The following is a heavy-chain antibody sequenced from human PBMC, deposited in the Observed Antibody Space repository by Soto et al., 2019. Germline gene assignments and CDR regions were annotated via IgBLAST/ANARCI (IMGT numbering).Heavy chain of an antibody. J-gene: IGHJ4*02. Sequence: QVQLQESGPGLVKPSETLSLTCTVSGGSISSYYWSWIRQPAGKGLEWIGRIYTSGSTNYNPSLKSRVTMSVDTSKNQFSLKLSSVTAADTAVYYCARETMVRGVSNFDYWGQGTLVTVSS. V-gene: IGHV4-4*07. CDR1: GGSISSYY. CDR3: ARETMVRGVSNFDY. D-gene: IGHD3-10*01. CDR2: IYTSGST.